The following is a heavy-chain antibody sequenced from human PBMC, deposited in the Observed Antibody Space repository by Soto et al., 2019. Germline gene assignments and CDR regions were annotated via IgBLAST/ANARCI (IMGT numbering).Heavy chain of an antibody. J-gene: IGHJ6*01. D-gene: IGHD3-22*01. CDR1: GFSVSDFD. Sequence: GGSLRLSCVASGFSVSDFDIHWVRQAPGKGLELMAVMWFDGSKKYYADSVKGRFAISRDISKNTIYLQTNSLRAEDTAVFFCARGPKRGSSGSRTKTTFYYYAMDVWGQGTTVTVSS. CDR3: ARGPKRGSSGSRTKTTFYYYAMDV. V-gene: IGHV3-33*01. CDR2: MWFDGSKK.